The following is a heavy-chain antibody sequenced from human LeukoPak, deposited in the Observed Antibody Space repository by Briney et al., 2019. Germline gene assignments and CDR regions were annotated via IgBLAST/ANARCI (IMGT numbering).Heavy chain of an antibody. J-gene: IGHJ4*02. V-gene: IGHV1-18*01. D-gene: IGHD3-10*01. Sequence: ASVKVSCKASGYTFTSYGISWVRQAPGQGLEWMGWISAYNGNTNYAQKLQGRVTMTTDTSTSTAYMELRSLRSDDTAVYYCARERGTNYYGSGSPIDYWGQGTLVTVSS. CDR1: GYTFTSYG. CDR2: ISAYNGNT. CDR3: ARERGTNYYGSGSPIDY.